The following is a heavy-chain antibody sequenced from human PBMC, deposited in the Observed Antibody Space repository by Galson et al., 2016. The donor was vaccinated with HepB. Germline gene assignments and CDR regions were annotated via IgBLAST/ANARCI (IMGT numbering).Heavy chain of an antibody. V-gene: IGHV2-5*01. CDR2: TYWNDDK. Sequence: PALVKPTQTLTLTCTFSGFSLSTSGEGVGWTRQPPGKALEWLALTYWNDDKRYSPSLRSRLTITKDTSKNQVVLTMTNLDPVDTATYYCAHRRSGYCNSISCLYFDYGGQGALVTVSS. CDR1: GFSLSTSGEG. CDR3: AHRRSGYCNSISCLYFDY. J-gene: IGHJ4*02. D-gene: IGHD2-2*01.